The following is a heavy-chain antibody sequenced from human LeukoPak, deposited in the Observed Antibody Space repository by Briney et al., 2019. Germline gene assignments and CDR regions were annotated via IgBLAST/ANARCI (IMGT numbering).Heavy chain of an antibody. Sequence: GGSLRLSCAASGFTFSSYSMNWVRQAPGKGLEWVSSISSSSSYIYYADSVKGRFTISRDNAKNSLYLQMNSLRAEDTAVYYCATKAVDSSGYIFLGYWGQGTLVTVSS. J-gene: IGHJ4*02. V-gene: IGHV3-21*04. CDR3: ATKAVDSSGYIFLGY. CDR1: GFTFSSYS. CDR2: ISSSSSYI. D-gene: IGHD3-22*01.